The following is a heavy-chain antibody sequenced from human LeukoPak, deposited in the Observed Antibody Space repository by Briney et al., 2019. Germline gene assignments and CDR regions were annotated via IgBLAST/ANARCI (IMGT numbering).Heavy chain of an antibody. Sequence: GASVTVSCKASGYTFTSYYIHWVRQAPGQGLEWMGLINPGGDSTNYAQKFQGRVTMTEDTSTDTAYMELSSLRSEDTAVYYCATGGKIYYDSGGWADAFDIWGQGTMVTVSS. V-gene: IGHV1-46*01. CDR2: INPGGDST. D-gene: IGHD3-22*01. J-gene: IGHJ3*02. CDR3: ATGGKIYYDSGGWADAFDI. CDR1: GYTFTSYY.